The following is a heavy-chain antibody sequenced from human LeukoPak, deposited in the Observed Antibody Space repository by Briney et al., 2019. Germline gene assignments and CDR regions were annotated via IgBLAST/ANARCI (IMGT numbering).Heavy chain of an antibody. CDR1: GGSFSGFY. CDR2: INHSGST. J-gene: IGHJ4*02. CDR3: ARGSVVVPAAVDY. Sequence: ETLSLTCAVYGGSFSGFYWSWIRQPPGKGLEWIGEINHSGSTNYNPSLKSRVTISVDTSKNQFSLKLSSVTAADTAVYYCARGSVVVPAAVDYWGQGTLVTVSS. D-gene: IGHD2-2*01. V-gene: IGHV4-34*01.